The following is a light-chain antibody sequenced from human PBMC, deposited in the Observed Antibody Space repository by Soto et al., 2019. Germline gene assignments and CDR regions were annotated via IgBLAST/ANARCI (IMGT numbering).Light chain of an antibody. J-gene: IGLJ2*01. Sequence: QSVLTQPASMSGSPGRSITISCTGTSSDVGGYNYVSWYQQHPGKAPKLMIYEVSNRPSGLSNRFSGSKSGNTASLTISGLQAEDEADYYCSSYTSSTTRVFGGGTKLTVL. CDR3: SSYTSSTTRV. V-gene: IGLV2-14*01. CDR2: EVS. CDR1: SSDVGGYNY.